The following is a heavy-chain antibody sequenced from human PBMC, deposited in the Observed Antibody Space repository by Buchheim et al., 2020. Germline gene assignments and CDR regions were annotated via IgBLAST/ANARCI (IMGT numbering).Heavy chain of an antibody. V-gene: IGHV4-30-4*01. D-gene: IGHD5-12*01. J-gene: IGHJ6*02. Sequence: QVQLQESGPGLVQPSQTLSLTCTVSGGSISSADYYWSWIRQPPGKGLEWIGYIFYSGSTYYNPSLRSRINMSVDTSNNQFSLKLSSVTAADTAVYYCARATSTYYQFQYYYNGLDVWGQGTT. CDR1: GGSISSADYY. CDR2: IFYSGST. CDR3: ARATSTYYQFQYYYNGLDV.